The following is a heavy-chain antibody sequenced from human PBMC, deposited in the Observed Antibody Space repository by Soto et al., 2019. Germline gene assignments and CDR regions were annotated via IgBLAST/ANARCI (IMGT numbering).Heavy chain of an antibody. CDR2: IYHSVHA. D-gene: IGHD2-2*01. CDR1: GGAISSAGYS. Sequence: QLQLQAAGSRLVKPAQTMSLSCTVTGGAISSAGYSWSWIRQSPGKDLDWIGYIYHSVHAFYSPSLSRRVTMSLHRARHQFSLTLSSVSPADRARYFCTSSSPALSFYAVAVWGQATRV. V-gene: IGHV4-30-2*06. CDR3: TSSSPALSFYAVAV. J-gene: IGHJ6*02.